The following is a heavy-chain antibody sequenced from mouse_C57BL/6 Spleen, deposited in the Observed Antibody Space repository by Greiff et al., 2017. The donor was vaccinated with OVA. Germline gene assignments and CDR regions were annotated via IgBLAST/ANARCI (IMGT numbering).Heavy chain of an antibody. V-gene: IGHV14-1*01. CDR2: IDPEDGDT. CDR1: GFNIKDYY. J-gene: IGHJ4*01. D-gene: IGHD2-4*01. CDR3: TYYDYDDAMDY. Sequence: EVQLQQSGAELVRPGASVKLSCTASGFNIKDYYMHWVKQRPEQGLEWIGRIDPEDGDTEYAPKFQGKATMTADTSSNTAYLQLSSLTSEDTAVYYCTYYDYDDAMDYWGQGTSVTVSS.